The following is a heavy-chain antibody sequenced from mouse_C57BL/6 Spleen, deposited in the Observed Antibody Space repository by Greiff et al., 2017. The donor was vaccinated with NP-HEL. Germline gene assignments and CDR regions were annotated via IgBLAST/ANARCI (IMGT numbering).Heavy chain of an antibody. J-gene: IGHJ4*01. Sequence: EVQLQQSGPELVKPGASVKISCKASGYTFTDYYMNWVKQSHGKSLEWIGDINPNNGGTSYNQKFKGKATLTVDKSSSTAYMELRSLTSEDSAVYYCARERYYYYGSSLYAMDYWGQGTSVTVSS. CDR1: GYTFTDYY. D-gene: IGHD1-1*01. V-gene: IGHV1-26*01. CDR3: ARERYYYYGSSLYAMDY. CDR2: INPNNGGT.